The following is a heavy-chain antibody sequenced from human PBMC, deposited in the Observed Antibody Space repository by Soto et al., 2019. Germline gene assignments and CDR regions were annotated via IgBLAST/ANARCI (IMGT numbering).Heavy chain of an antibody. J-gene: IGHJ6*02. CDR3: AREGVTLGVDGYYYYGMDV. V-gene: IGHV4-31*03. CDR2: IYYSGST. Sequence: SETLSLTCTVSGGSISSGGYYWSWIRQHPGKGLEWIVYIYYSGSTYYNPSLKSRVTISVDTSKNQFSLKLSSVTAADTAVYYCAREGVTLGVDGYYYYGMDVWGQGTTVTVSS. D-gene: IGHD4-4*01. CDR1: GGSISSGGYY.